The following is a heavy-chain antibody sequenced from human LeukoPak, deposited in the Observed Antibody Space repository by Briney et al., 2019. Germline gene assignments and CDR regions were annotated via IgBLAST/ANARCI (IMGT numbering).Heavy chain of an antibody. J-gene: IGHJ4*02. CDR1: GFTFGDYA. CDR3: TSLEYSGSYYGFAY. CDR2: IRSKAYGGTT. D-gene: IGHD1-26*01. V-gene: IGHV3-49*04. Sequence: GGSLSLYCTASGFTFGDYAMSWVRQAPGKGLEWVGFIRSKAYGGTTEYAASVKGRFTISRDDSKSIAYLQMNSLKTEDTAVYYCTSLEYSGSYYGFAYWGQGTLVTVSS.